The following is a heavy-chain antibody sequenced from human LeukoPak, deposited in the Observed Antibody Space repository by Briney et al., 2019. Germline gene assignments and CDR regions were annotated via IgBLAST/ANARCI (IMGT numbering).Heavy chain of an antibody. CDR1: GYTFTSYG. CDR2: ISAYNGNT. Sequence: ASVKVSCKASGYTFTSYGISWVRQAPGQGLERMGWISAYNGNTNYAQKVQGRVTTTTDTSTSTAYMELRSLRSDDTAVYYCARASIFGVVIPYDYWGQGTLVTVSS. J-gene: IGHJ4*02. V-gene: IGHV1-18*01. D-gene: IGHD3-3*01. CDR3: ARASIFGVVIPYDY.